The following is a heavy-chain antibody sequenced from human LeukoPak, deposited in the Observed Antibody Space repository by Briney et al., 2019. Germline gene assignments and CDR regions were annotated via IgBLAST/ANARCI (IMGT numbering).Heavy chain of an antibody. V-gene: IGHV3-30*03. D-gene: IGHD1-1*01. CDR1: GFTFSSYG. CDR2: ISYDGSNK. J-gene: IGHJ4*02. Sequence: KAGGSLRLSCAASGFTFSSYGMHWVRQAPGKGLEWVAVISYDGSNKYYADSVKGRFTISRDNSKNTLYLQMNSLRAEDTAVYYCVTSWNRQQRDYWGQGILVTVSS. CDR3: VTSWNRQQRDY.